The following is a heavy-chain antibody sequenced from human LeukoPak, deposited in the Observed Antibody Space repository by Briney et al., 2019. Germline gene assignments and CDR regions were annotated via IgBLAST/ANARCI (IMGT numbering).Heavy chain of an antibody. V-gene: IGHV3-23*01. J-gene: IGHJ3*02. Sequence: GGSLRLSCAASGFTFSSYAMSWVRQAPGKGLEWVSAISGSGGSTYYADSVKGRFTISRDNSKNTLYLQMNSLRAEDTAVYYCAKLGYCSSTSCYRAFDIWGQWTMVTVSS. D-gene: IGHD2-2*02. CDR1: GFTFSSYA. CDR2: ISGSGGST. CDR3: AKLGYCSSTSCYRAFDI.